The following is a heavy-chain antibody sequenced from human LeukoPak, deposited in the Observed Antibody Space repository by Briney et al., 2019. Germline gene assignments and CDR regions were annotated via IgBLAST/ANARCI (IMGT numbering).Heavy chain of an antibody. V-gene: IGHV6-1*01. D-gene: IGHD7-27*01. Sequence: SQTLSLTCTLSGDCASSNNGAWNWIRQSPSRGLEWLGRTYYRSNWYNDYALSVKSRITINPDTSKHQFSLQLNAVTPEDTAVYYCARDVRSNWVYQARCCFDYWGQGILLTVSS. CDR3: ARDVRSNWVYQARCCFDY. CDR2: TYYRSNWYN. J-gene: IGHJ4*02. CDR1: GDCASSNNGA.